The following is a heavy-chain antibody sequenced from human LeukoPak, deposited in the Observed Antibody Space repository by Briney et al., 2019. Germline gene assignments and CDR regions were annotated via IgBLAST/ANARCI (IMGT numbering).Heavy chain of an antibody. J-gene: IGHJ4*02. CDR2: INTDRTVT. D-gene: IGHD6-19*01. Sequence: GGSLTLSCAASGFTFSKYWMLWVRHAPGKGLESVSRINTDRTVTTYADSVKGRFTVSRDNADNTMFLQMNSVRDEDTAVYYCATKQWLAPPPDSWGQGTPVTVSS. CDR3: ATKQWLAPPPDS. V-gene: IGHV3-74*01. CDR1: GFTFSKYW.